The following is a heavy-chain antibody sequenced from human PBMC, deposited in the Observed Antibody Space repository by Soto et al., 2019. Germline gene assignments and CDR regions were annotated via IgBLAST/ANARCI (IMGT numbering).Heavy chain of an antibody. CDR1: GFTFRNYD. V-gene: IGHV3-13*05. J-gene: IGHJ6*02. CDR3: ARTVRYFYGLEV. Sequence: EVQLVESGGGLVQPGGSLRLSCEASGFTFRNYDMHWVRQGTGKGLEWVSGISAAGDPDYADSVEGRFIISRENAQNSFLLQMNSLRVGDTAVYYGARTVRYFYGLEVWGQGTTVIVSS. CDR2: ISAAGDP.